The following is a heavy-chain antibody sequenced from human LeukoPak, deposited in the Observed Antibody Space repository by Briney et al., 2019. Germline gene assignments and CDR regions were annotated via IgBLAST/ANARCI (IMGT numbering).Heavy chain of an antibody. CDR3: ARDSLYCSSTSCYPDLKDFDY. CDR1: GYTFTSYG. CDR2: ISAYNGNT. V-gene: IGHV1-18*01. J-gene: IGHJ4*02. Sequence: SVNVSCTASGYTFTSYGISWVRQPPGQGLEWMGWISAYNGNTNYAQKLQGRVTMTTDTSTSTAYMELRSLRSDDTAVYYCARDSLYCSSTSCYPDLKDFDYWGQGTLVTVSS. D-gene: IGHD2-2*01.